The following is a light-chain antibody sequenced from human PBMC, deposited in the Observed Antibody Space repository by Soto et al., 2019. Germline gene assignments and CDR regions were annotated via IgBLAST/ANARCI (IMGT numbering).Light chain of an antibody. CDR3: QQRST. CDR1: QSVSSY. J-gene: IGKJ3*01. Sequence: EIVFTQSPATLSLSPGERATLSCRASQSVSSYLAWYQQKPGQAPRLLIYDASNRATGIPARFSGSGSGTDFTLTISSLEPEDFAVYYCQQRSTFGPGTKVDIK. CDR2: DAS. V-gene: IGKV3-11*01.